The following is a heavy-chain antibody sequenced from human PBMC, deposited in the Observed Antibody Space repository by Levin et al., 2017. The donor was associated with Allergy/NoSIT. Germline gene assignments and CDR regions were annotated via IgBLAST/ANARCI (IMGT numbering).Heavy chain of an antibody. CDR2: IYHSGST. CDR1: GGSISSSNW. Sequence: PSETLSLTCAVSGGSISSSNWWSWVRQPPGKGLEWIGEIYHSGSTNYNPSLKSRVTISVDKSKNQFSLKLSSVTAADTAVYYCARDRGYYGSGRLDYWGQGTLVTVSS. CDR3: ARDRGYYGSGRLDY. D-gene: IGHD3-10*01. J-gene: IGHJ4*02. V-gene: IGHV4-4*02.